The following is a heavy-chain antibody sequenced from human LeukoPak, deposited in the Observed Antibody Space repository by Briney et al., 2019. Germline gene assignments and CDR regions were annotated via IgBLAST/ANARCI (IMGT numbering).Heavy chain of an antibody. Sequence: GGSLRLSCAASGFTFSSYGVHWVRQAPGKGLEWVADIWYDGSHKYYADSVKGRFTISRDNSKNTLHLQMNSLRAEDTAVYYCARDLLLWFGELSGDSDYWGQGTLVTVSS. CDR1: GFTFSSYG. CDR3: ARDLLLWFGELSGDSDY. V-gene: IGHV3-33*01. J-gene: IGHJ4*02. CDR2: IWYDGSHK. D-gene: IGHD3-10*01.